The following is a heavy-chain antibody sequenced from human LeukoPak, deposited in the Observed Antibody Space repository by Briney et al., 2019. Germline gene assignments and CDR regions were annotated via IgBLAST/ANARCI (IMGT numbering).Heavy chain of an antibody. CDR2: IYYSGST. V-gene: IGHV4-59*08. J-gene: IGHJ5*02. Sequence: SETLSLTCTVSGGSISSYYWSWIRQPPGKGLEWIGYIYYSGSTNYNPSLKSRVTISVDTSKNQFSLKLSSVTAADTAVYYCARRATGWFDPWGQGTLVTVSS. CDR3: ARRATGWFDP. CDR1: GGSISSYY.